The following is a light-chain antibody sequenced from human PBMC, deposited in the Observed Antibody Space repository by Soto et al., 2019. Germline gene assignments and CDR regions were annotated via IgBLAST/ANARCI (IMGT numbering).Light chain of an antibody. V-gene: IGKV3-20*01. J-gene: IGKJ5*01. CDR2: GAS. CDR1: LSIASDY. Sequence: EIVLTQSPGTLSLSPGERATLSCRASLSIASDYLAWYQQKPGQAPRLLIYGASSRATGIPDRFSGSGSGTAFTLTITRLDPEDFAVYYCQQYGTSPITLGQGTRLEIK. CDR3: QQYGTSPIT.